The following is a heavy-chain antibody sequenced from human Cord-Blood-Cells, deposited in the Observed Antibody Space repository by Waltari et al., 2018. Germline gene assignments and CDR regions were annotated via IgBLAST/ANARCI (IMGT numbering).Heavy chain of an antibody. V-gene: IGHV1-2*06. CDR1: GYTFTGDY. CDR2: INPNSRGT. D-gene: IGHD2-8*02. Sequence: QVQLVQSGAEVKKPGASVKVSCKASGYTFTGDYMHWVRQAPGQGLEWMGRINPNSRGTNYAQKFQGRVTMTRDTSISTAYMELSRLRSDDTAVYYCAREEGIVLVVYAFDYWGQGTLVTVSS. J-gene: IGHJ4*02. CDR3: AREEGIVLVVYAFDY.